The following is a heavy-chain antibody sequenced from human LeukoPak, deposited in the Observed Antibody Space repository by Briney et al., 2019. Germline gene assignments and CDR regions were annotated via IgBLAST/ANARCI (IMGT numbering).Heavy chain of an antibody. CDR2: IYPDDSDT. D-gene: IGHD2-8*01. V-gene: IGHV5-51*01. CDR3: ARLYERPNRIYYGLDV. Sequence: GESLKISCKGSGYSFTSHWIAWVRQMPGKGLEWMGIIYPDDSDTSYSPSFQGQVTISADKSINTAYLQWSSVKASDTAMYYCARLYERPNRIYYGLDVWGQGTTVTVSS. J-gene: IGHJ6*02. CDR1: GYSFTSHW.